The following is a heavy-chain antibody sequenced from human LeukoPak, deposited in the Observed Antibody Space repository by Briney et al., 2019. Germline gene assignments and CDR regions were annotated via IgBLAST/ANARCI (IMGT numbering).Heavy chain of an antibody. Sequence: GGSLRLSCSASGFTFRKYSMHWVRQGPGKGLEYVSAISSNGHTYYADSVKGRFTISRDNSKSTLYLQMSSLRPEDTAVYYCVKDNREEDWFDPWGQGTLVTVSS. V-gene: IGHV3-64D*09. J-gene: IGHJ5*02. D-gene: IGHD2/OR15-2a*01. CDR3: VKDNREEDWFDP. CDR2: ISSNGHT. CDR1: GFTFRKYS.